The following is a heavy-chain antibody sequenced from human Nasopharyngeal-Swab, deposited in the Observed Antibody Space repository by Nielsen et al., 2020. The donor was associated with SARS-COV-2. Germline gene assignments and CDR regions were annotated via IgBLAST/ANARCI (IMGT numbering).Heavy chain of an antibody. Sequence: ASVKVSCKASGYTFTSYYMHWVRQAPGQGLEWMGIINPSGGSTSYAQKFQGRVTMTRDTSTSRVYMELSSLRSEDTAVYYCARVPTVGGDYTDGDHWFDPWGQGTLVTVSS. D-gene: IGHD4-17*01. V-gene: IGHV1-46*01. CDR2: INPSGGST. CDR3: ARVPTVGGDYTDGDHWFDP. J-gene: IGHJ5*02. CDR1: GYTFTSYY.